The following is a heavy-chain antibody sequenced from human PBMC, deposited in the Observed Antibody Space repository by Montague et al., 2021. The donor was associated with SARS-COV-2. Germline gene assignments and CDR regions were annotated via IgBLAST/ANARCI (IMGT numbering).Heavy chain of an antibody. D-gene: IGHD6-13*01. CDR2: TTLRASA. CDR3: ARGAGYSSSWYLAFEI. Sequence: SETLSLTCSVYGGSFSDYYWTWIRQPPGKGLEWIGETTLRASANYNPSLKSRVSISVDTSKNQLSLKLTSVTAADTAVYYCARGAGYSSSWYLAFEIWGQGTMVTVSS. CDR1: GGSFSDYY. V-gene: IGHV4-34*01. J-gene: IGHJ3*02.